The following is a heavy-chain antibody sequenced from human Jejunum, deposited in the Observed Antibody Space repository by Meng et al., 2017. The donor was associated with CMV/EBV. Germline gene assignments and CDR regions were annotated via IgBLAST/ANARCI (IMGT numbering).Heavy chain of an antibody. Sequence: LSCVAFGFPFGNYWMHWARQAPGKGLVWVSHINNDGSTTTYADSVKGRFTISRDNAKNTLYLQRTSLRVEDTAVYYCARGAGGFDQWGQGALVTVSS. J-gene: IGHJ4*02. CDR3: ARGAGGFDQ. CDR2: INNDGSTT. D-gene: IGHD3-10*01. V-gene: IGHV3-74*03. CDR1: GFPFGNYW.